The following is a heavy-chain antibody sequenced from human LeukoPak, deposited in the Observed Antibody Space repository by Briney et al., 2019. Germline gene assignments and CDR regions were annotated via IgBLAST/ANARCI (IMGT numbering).Heavy chain of an antibody. D-gene: IGHD6-13*01. V-gene: IGHV3-21*01. CDR1: GFTFSSYW. Sequence: GGSLRLSCAASGFTFSSYWMSWVRQAPGKGLEWVSSIGSSSSYIYYADSVKGRFTISRDNAKNSLYLQMNSLRAEDTAVYYCAKAAVGTVIDYWGQGTLVTVSS. CDR3: AKAAVGTVIDY. J-gene: IGHJ4*02. CDR2: IGSSSSYI.